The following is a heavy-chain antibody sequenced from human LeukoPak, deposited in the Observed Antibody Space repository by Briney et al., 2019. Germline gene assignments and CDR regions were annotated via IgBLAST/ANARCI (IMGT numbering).Heavy chain of an antibody. D-gene: IGHD1-1*01. CDR3: ARVGTAESDAFDI. Sequence: GGSLRLSCAASGFTFSDYYMSWIRQAPGKGLEWVSYISSSSSYTNYADPVKGRFTISRDNAKNSLYLQMNSLRAEDTAVYYCARVGTAESDAFDIWGQGTMVTVSS. CDR2: ISSSSSYT. V-gene: IGHV3-11*05. J-gene: IGHJ3*02. CDR1: GFTFSDYY.